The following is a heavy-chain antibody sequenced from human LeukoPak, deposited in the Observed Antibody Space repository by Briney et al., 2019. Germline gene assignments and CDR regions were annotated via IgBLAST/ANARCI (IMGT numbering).Heavy chain of an antibody. CDR1: GGSISSGDYY. CDR2: IYYSGST. CDR3: ARVAIVGATSPDY. V-gene: IGHV4-30-4*08. Sequence: SETLSLTCTVSGGSISSGDYYWSWIRQPPGKGLEWIGYIYYSGSTYYNPSLKSRVTISVDTSKNQFSLKLSSVTAADTAVYYCARVAIVGATSPDYWGREPWSPSPQ. D-gene: IGHD1-26*01. J-gene: IGHJ4*02.